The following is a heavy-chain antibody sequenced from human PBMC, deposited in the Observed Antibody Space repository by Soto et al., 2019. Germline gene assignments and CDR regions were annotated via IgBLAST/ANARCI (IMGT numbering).Heavy chain of an antibody. J-gene: IGHJ6*03. D-gene: IGHD3-9*01. V-gene: IGHV4-30-4*01. CDR3: ARQRYDILTGYYYYYYYMDV. CDR2: IYYSGST. Sequence: PSETLSLTCTVSGGSISSGDYYWSWIRQPPGKGLEWIGYIYYSGSTNYNPSLKSRVTISVDTSKNQFSLKLSSVTAADTAVYYCARQRYDILTGYYYYYYYMDVWGKGTTVTVSS. CDR1: GGSISSGDYY.